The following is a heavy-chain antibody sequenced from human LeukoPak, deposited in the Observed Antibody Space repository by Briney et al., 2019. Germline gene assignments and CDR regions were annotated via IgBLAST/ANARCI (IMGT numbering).Heavy chain of an antibody. CDR2: ISGSGSST. CDR1: GFTFSNYA. CDR3: ARVRSGEYFDY. V-gene: IGHV3-23*01. D-gene: IGHD6-25*01. J-gene: IGHJ4*02. Sequence: PGGSLRLSCAASGFTFSNYAMSWVRQAPGKGLEWVSAISGSGSSTYYADSVKGRFTISRDNSKNTLYLQMNSLRAEDTAVYYCARVRSGEYFDYWGQGTLVTVSS.